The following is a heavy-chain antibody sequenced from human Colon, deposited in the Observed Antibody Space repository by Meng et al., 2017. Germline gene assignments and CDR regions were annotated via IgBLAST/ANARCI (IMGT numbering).Heavy chain of an antibody. CDR3: ARGYYDSSGYGYWYFDL. CDR2: IYYSGST. J-gene: IGHJ2*01. Sequence: QVQRPESGPGLVKPSQTLSLPCTVSGGSISSGDYYWSWIRQPPGKGLEWIGYIYYSGSTYYNPSLKSRVTISVDTSKNQFSLKLSSVTAADTAVYYCARGYYDSSGYGYWYFDLWGRGTLVTVSS. CDR1: GGSISSGDYY. D-gene: IGHD3-22*01. V-gene: IGHV4-30-4*01.